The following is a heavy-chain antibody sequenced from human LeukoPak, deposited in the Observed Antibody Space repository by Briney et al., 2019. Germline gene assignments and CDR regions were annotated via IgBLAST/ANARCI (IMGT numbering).Heavy chain of an antibody. V-gene: IGHV1-58*02. Sequence: ASVKVSCKASGFTFTSSAMQWVRQARGQRLEWIGWIVVDSGNTNYAQKFQERVTITRDMSTSTAYMELSSLRSEDTAVYYCAAETGDRLRVDYWGQGTLVTVSS. J-gene: IGHJ4*02. D-gene: IGHD7-27*01. CDR3: AAETGDRLRVDY. CDR2: IVVDSGNT. CDR1: GFTFTSSA.